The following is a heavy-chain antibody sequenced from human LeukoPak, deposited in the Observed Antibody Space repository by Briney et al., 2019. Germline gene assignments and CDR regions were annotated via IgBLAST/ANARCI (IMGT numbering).Heavy chain of an antibody. J-gene: IGHJ6*02. Sequence: ASVKVSCKASGHTFTGYYIQWVRQAPGHGLEWMGWINPSSGGTNYALKFQGRVTMTRDTSISTAYMELSRLRSDDTAVYYCARVTRMNGMDVWGQGTTVTVSS. V-gene: IGHV1-2*02. CDR3: ARVTRMNGMDV. CDR1: GHTFTGYY. CDR2: INPSSGGT. D-gene: IGHD2-15*01.